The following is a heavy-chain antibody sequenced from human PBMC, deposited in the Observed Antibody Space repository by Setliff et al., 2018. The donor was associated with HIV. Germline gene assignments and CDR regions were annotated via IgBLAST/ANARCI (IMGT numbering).Heavy chain of an antibody. Sequence: ASVKVSCKASGYTFTDYSMHWVRQAPGQGLEWMGWINPKSGGTNSALKFQGRVTMTRDTSISTAYMELSRLRSDDTAVYYCARDGGGPGDYYYYYMDVWGKGTTVTVSS. D-gene: IGHD3-16*01. V-gene: IGHV1-2*02. CDR2: INPKSGGT. CDR1: GYTFTDYS. CDR3: ARDGGGPGDYYYYYMDV. J-gene: IGHJ6*03.